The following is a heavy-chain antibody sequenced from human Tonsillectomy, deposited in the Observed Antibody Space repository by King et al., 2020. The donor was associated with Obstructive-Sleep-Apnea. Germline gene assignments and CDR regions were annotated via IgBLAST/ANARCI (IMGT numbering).Heavy chain of an antibody. CDR2: ISGSGGST. V-gene: IGHV3-23*04. D-gene: IGHD2-21*01. CDR1: GFHFSTYA. Sequence: VQLVESGGGLVQPGGSLRLSCAASGFHFSTYAMSWVRQAPGKGLEWVSAISGSGGSTYYADSVKGRFTISRDNSKKTLYLQMNSLRAEDTAVYYCAKEGPIASVMFSLDNSYYYGMDVWGRGTTVTVSS. J-gene: IGHJ6*02. CDR3: AKEGPIASVMFSLDNSYYYGMDV.